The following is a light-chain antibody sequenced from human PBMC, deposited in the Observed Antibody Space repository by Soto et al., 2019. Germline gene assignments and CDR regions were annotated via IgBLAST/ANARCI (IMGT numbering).Light chain of an antibody. J-gene: IGLJ2*01. V-gene: IGLV1-44*01. CDR1: SSNIGINT. CDR2: SNN. CDR3: AAWDDSLNGVV. Sequence: QSVLTQPPSASGTPGQRVTISGSGSSSNIGINTVNWYQQLPGTAPKLLVYSNNQRPSGVPDRFSGSKSGTSASLAISGLQSEDEADYYCAAWDDSLNGVVFGGGTKVTVL.